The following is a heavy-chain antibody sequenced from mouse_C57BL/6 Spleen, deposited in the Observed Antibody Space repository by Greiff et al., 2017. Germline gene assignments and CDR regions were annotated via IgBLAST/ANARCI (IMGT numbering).Heavy chain of an antibody. Sequence: QVQLQQSGAELARPGASVKLSCKASGYTFTSYGISWVKQRTGQGLEWIGEIYPRSGNTYYNEKFKGKATLTADKSSSTVYMELRSLTSEDSAVYFCARGGSNGAMDYWGQGTSVTVSS. D-gene: IGHD2-5*01. CDR3: ARGGSNGAMDY. V-gene: IGHV1-81*01. J-gene: IGHJ4*01. CDR2: IYPRSGNT. CDR1: GYTFTSYG.